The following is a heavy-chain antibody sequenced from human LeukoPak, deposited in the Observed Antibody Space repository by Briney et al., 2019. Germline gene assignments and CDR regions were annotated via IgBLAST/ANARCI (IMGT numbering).Heavy chain of an antibody. J-gene: IGHJ4*02. CDR1: GFTFSSFG. CDR2: ISSTGGTA. D-gene: IGHD6-13*01. V-gene: IGHV3-23*01. Sequence: PGGTLRLSCAASGFTFSSFGMSWVRQAPGKGLEWVSAISSTGGTAYYADSVKGRFTISRDNSKNTLYLQMNSLRAEDTAVYYCAKDRGYSSSWLDYWGQGTLVTVSS. CDR3: AKDRGYSSSWLDY.